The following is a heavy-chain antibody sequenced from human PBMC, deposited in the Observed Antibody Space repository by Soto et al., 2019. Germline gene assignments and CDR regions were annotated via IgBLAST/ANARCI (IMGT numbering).Heavy chain of an antibody. CDR2: ISERGDTT. D-gene: IGHD1-1*01. Sequence: VGSLRLACAASGFTIRSNAMYWVRQAPGKGLEWVSGISERGDTTHYADSVKGRFTISRDTSKNTLYLQLNTPRADDTAVYYCAKDKPGTTSFDYWGQGTLVTVSS. CDR3: AKDKPGTTSFDY. V-gene: IGHV3-23*01. J-gene: IGHJ4*02. CDR1: GFTIRSNA.